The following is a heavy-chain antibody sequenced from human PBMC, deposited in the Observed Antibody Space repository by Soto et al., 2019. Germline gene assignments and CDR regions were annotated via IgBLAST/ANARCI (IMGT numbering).Heavy chain of an antibody. Sequence: SVKVSCKASGGTFSSYAISWVRQAPGQGLEWMGGIIPIFGTANYAQKFQGRVTITADKSTSTAYMELSSLRSEDTAVYYCARDPVEGATALSFRSWFDPWGQGTLVTVSS. V-gene: IGHV1-69*06. CDR1: GGTFSSYA. J-gene: IGHJ5*02. CDR3: ARDPVEGATALSFRSWFDP. D-gene: IGHD1-26*01. CDR2: IIPIFGTA.